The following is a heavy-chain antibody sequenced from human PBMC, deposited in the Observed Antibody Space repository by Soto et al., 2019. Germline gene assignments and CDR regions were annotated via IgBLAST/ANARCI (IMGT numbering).Heavy chain of an antibody. CDR1: GYTFTSYA. Sequence: QVQLVQSGAEEKKPGASVKVSCKASGYTFTSYAMHWVRQAPGQRLEWMGWINAGNGNTKYSQKSQGRVTIPRDTSASTAYMELSSLRSEDTAVYYCARSIVVVTALDYWGQGTLVTVSS. CDR2: INAGNGNT. D-gene: IGHD2-21*02. CDR3: ARSIVVVTALDY. V-gene: IGHV1-3*05. J-gene: IGHJ4*02.